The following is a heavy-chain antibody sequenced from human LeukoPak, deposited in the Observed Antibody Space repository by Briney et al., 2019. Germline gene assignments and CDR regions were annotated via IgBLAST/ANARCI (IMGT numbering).Heavy chain of an antibody. CDR2: ISNDGSDK. V-gene: IGHV3-30*04. CDR1: GFTFSTYA. D-gene: IGHD3-22*01. Sequence: PGGSLRLSSAASGFTFSTYAMHWVRQAPGKGLECVAVISNDGSDKYYPDSVKGRFTISRDNSENTLYLQANSLRAEDTAVYYCARGTYYYDSSGYYSGGLAYWGQGALVTVSS. J-gene: IGHJ4*02. CDR3: ARGTYYYDSSGYYSGGLAY.